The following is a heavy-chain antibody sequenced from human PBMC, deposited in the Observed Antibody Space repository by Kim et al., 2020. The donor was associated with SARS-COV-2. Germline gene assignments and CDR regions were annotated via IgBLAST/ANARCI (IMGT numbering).Heavy chain of an antibody. CDR3: ATDKGVPDAFDI. V-gene: IGHV1-24*01. D-gene: IGHD3-10*01. J-gene: IGHJ3*02. Sequence: IYAQKFQGRVTMTEDTSTDTAYMELSSLRSEDTAVYYCATDKGVPDAFDIWGQGTMVTVSS.